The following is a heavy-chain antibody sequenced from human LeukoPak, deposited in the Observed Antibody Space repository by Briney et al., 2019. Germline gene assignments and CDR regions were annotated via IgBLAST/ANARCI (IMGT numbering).Heavy chain of an antibody. Sequence: PGGSLRLSCAASGFTFSNYNMNSVRQAPGKGVEWVSYINSPSTALYYADSVRGRFTISRDNAKNSLYLQMNSLRVEDTAVYFGARRFGLGYFDLWGRGTLVTVSS. V-gene: IGHV3-48*01. J-gene: IGHJ2*01. CDR3: ARRFGLGYFDL. CDR1: GFTFSNYN. CDR2: INSPSTAL. D-gene: IGHD3-10*01.